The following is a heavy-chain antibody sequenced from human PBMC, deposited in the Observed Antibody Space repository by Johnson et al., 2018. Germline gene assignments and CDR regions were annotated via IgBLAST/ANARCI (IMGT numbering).Heavy chain of an antibody. CDR3: TKSDPRIVTDDLEF. V-gene: IGHV3-30*18. Sequence: QVQLVESGGGVVQPGRSLRLSCAASGFTFSHYNMHWVRQPPATGLEWVAVISHDGNNHSYADAVKGRFTTSRDNSKNTLYLQMNSLRKEDTGIYHCTKSDPRIVTDDLEFWGQGTLVAVSS. J-gene: IGHJ4*02. CDR2: ISHDGNNH. D-gene: IGHD3-3*01. CDR1: GFTFSHYN.